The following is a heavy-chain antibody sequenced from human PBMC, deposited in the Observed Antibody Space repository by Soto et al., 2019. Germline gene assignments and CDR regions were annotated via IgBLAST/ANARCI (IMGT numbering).Heavy chain of an antibody. Sequence: PTLVNPTQTLTLTCTFSGFSLSTSGMCVSWIRQPPGKALEWLALIDWDDDKYYSTSLKTRLTISKDTSKNQVVLTMTNMDPVDTATYYCARSTDILTGPNFYYYYGMDVWGQGTTVTVSS. CDR2: IDWDDDK. CDR3: ARSTDILTGPNFYYYYGMDV. V-gene: IGHV2-70*01. D-gene: IGHD3-9*01. CDR1: GFSLSTSGMC. J-gene: IGHJ6*02.